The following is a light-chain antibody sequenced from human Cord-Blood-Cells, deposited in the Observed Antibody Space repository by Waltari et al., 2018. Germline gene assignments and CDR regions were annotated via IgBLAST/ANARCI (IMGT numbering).Light chain of an antibody. J-gene: IGKJ2*01. CDR1: QDISSW. Sequence: DIQMTQSPSSVSASVGDRVTITCRASQDISSWLAWYQQNPGKAPKLLIYAASSLQSGVPSRFSGSGSGTDFTLTISSLQPEDFATYYCQQANSFPYTFGQGTKLEIK. V-gene: IGKV1D-12*01. CDR2: AAS. CDR3: QQANSFPYT.